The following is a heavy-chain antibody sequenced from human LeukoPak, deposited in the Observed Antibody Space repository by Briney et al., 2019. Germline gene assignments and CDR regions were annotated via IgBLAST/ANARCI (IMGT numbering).Heavy chain of an antibody. CDR2: INHSGST. Sequence: SETLSLTCAVYVGSFSGYYWSWIRQPPGKGLEWIGEINHSGSTNYNPSLKSRVTISVDTSKNQFSLKLSSVTAGDTAVYYCARVLVQGNGYSGYDEPFDYWGQGTLVTVSS. D-gene: IGHD5-12*01. CDR3: ARVLVQGNGYSGYDEPFDY. J-gene: IGHJ4*02. V-gene: IGHV4-34*01. CDR1: VGSFSGYY.